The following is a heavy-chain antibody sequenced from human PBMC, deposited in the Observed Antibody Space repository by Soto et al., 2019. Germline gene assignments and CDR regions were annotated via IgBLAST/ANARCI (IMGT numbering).Heavy chain of an antibody. V-gene: IGHV4-4*02. Sequence: QVQPQESGPGLVKPSDTLSLTCAVSGGSISSVNWWSWVRQSPGKGLEWIGEMHPSGSTNYNPSLKSRVTVSMDKSRNQFSLKMYSVTAADTAVYFCARHGHNIYGFVVWGRGTTVTVSS. CDR1: GGSISSVNW. CDR3: ARHGHNIYGFVV. CDR2: MHPSGST. D-gene: IGHD1-1*01. J-gene: IGHJ6*02.